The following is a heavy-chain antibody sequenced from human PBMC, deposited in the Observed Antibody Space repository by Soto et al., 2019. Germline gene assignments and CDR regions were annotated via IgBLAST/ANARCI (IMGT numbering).Heavy chain of an antibody. Sequence: GGSLRLSCAASGFTFSSYAMSWVRQAPGKGLEWVSAISGSGGSTYYADSVKGRFTISRDNSKNTLYLQMNSLRAEDTAVYYGAKVAGSGENYYYYGMDVWGQGTTVTVSS. CDR2: ISGSGGST. CDR1: GFTFSSYA. V-gene: IGHV3-23*01. CDR3: AKVAGSGENYYYYGMDV. J-gene: IGHJ6*02. D-gene: IGHD3-10*01.